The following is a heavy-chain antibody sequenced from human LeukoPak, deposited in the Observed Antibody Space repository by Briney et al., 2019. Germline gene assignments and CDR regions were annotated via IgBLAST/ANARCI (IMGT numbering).Heavy chain of an antibody. CDR1: GFTFSSYW. J-gene: IGHJ6*03. CDR2: IKTDGSLT. V-gene: IGHV3-7*01. D-gene: IGHD3-10*01. CDR3: AREVRGNYDYYYYMDV. Sequence: GGSLRLSCVASGFTFSSYWMTWVRQAPGKGLEWVANIKTDGSLTYYVDSVKGRFTISRDNAKNSLYLQMNSLRAEDTAVYYCAREVRGNYDYYYYMDVWGKGTTVTVSS.